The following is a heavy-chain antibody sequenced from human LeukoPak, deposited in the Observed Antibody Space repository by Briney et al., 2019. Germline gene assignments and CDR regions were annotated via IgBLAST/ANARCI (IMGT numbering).Heavy chain of an antibody. D-gene: IGHD6-19*01. CDR3: ARDPGVRWLVGFDY. CDR2: ICYDGSNK. J-gene: IGHJ4*02. V-gene: IGHV3-33*01. CDR1: GFTFSSYG. Sequence: GRSLRLSCAASGFTFSSYGMHWVRQAPGKGLEWVAVICYDGSNKYYADSVKGRFTISRDNSKNTLYLQMDSLRAEDTAVYYCARDPGVRWLVGFDYWGQGTLVTVSS.